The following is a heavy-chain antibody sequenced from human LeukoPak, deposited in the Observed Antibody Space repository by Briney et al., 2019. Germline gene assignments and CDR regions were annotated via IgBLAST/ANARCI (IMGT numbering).Heavy chain of an antibody. V-gene: IGHV1-69*13. CDR2: IIPIFGTA. D-gene: IGHD2-2*01. Sequence: ASVKVSCKASGGTFSSYAISWVRQAPGQGLEWMGGIIPIFGTANYAQKFQGRVTITEDESTSTAYMELSSLRSEDTAVYYCARGGSGYCSSTSCYYYYMDVWGKGTTVTISS. CDR1: GGTFSSYA. CDR3: ARGGSGYCSSTSCYYYYMDV. J-gene: IGHJ6*03.